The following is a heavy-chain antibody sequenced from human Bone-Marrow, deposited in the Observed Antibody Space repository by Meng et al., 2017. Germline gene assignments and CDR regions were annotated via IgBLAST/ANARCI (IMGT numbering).Heavy chain of an antibody. Sequence: GESLKISCKGSGYSFTSYWIGWVRQMPGKGLEWMGIIYPGDSDTRYSPSFQGQVTISADKSISTAYLQWSSLKASGTAMYYCARRGYYYDSSGYYCWYFDLWGRGTLVTVSS. CDR2: IYPGDSDT. J-gene: IGHJ2*01. D-gene: IGHD3-22*01. CDR1: GYSFTSYW. CDR3: ARRGYYYDSSGYYCWYFDL. V-gene: IGHV5-51*01.